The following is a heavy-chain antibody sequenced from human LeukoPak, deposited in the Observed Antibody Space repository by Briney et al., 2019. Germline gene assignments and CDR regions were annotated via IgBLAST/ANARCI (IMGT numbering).Heavy chain of an antibody. J-gene: IGHJ3*02. V-gene: IGHV1-69*06. CDR2: IIPIFGTA. Sequence: SVKVSCKASGGTFSSYAISWVRQAPGQGLEWMGRIIPIFGTANYAQKFQGRVTITADRSTSTAYMELSSLRSEDTAVYYCAKDRGPYYYDSSGYLLNAFDIWGQGTMVTVSS. CDR3: AKDRGPYYYDSSGYLLNAFDI. CDR1: GGTFSSYA. D-gene: IGHD3-22*01.